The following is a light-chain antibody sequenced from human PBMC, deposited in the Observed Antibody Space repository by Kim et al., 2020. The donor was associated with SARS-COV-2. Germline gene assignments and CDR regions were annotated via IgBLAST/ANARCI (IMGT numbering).Light chain of an antibody. CDR1: MGHSRYT. J-gene: IGLJ3*02. V-gene: IGLV4-69*01. CDR3: QTGGSGIQV. CDR2: INSEGSH. Sequence: SIKTTCTRGMGHSRYTVAWHQQQPEKGPRYLMKINSEGSHNKGDGTPDRFSDPSSGAARYLTTSSLQSEDEADYYCQTGGSGIQVFGGGTQLTVL.